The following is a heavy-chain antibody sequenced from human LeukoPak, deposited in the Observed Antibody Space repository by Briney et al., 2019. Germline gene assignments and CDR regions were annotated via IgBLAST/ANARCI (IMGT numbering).Heavy chain of an antibody. V-gene: IGHV1-18*01. CDR3: ARDGDVATTPYYYYGMDV. J-gene: IGHJ6*02. CDR1: GGTFSSYA. D-gene: IGHD5-12*01. Sequence: ASVKVSCKASGGTFSSYAISWVRQAPGQGLEWMGWISAYNGNTNYAQKLQGRVTMTTDTSTSTAYMELRSLRSDDTAVYYCARDGDVATTPYYYYGMDVWGQGTTVTVSS. CDR2: ISAYNGNT.